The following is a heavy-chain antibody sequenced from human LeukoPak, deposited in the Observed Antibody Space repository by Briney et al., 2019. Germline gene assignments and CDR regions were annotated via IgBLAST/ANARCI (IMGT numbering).Heavy chain of an antibody. J-gene: IGHJ4*02. D-gene: IGHD3-16*01. CDR3: AGQSGGVKNY. CDR2: ISGSGGSA. CDR1: GFTFSSYA. Sequence: GGSLRLSCVASGFTFSSYAMSWVRQAPGKGLEWVSTISGSGGSAYYADSVKGRFTISRDNSKNTLFLQMNSLRIEDTAVYYCAGQSGGVKNYWGQGTLVTVST. V-gene: IGHV3-23*01.